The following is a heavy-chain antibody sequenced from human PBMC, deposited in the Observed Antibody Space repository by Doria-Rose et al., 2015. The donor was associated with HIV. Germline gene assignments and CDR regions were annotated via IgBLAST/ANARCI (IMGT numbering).Heavy chain of an antibody. Sequence: SIDHYCGWIRQPPGKGLEWLGSYYSSGRTYYNPSLKSRVTISADTSKNQFSLNLSSLTAADTAVYYCVMMPHYWGQGTRGTVSA. V-gene: IGHV4-39*07. J-gene: IGHJ4*02. D-gene: IGHD3-16*01. CDR3: VMMPHY. CDR2: YYSSGRT. CDR1: SIDHY.